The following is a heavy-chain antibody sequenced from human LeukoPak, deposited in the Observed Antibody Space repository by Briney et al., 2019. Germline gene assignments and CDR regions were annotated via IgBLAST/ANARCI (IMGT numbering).Heavy chain of an antibody. CDR1: SGSISSSNYY. D-gene: IGHD4-11*01. Sequence: SETLSLTCTVSSGSISSSNYYWSWIRQPAGKGLEWIGRISTIGITNYNPSLNSRVTISIDTSKNQFSLKLSSVTAADTAVYYCARDRRYSKGLDYWGQGTLVTVSS. CDR2: ISTIGIT. CDR3: ARDRRYSKGLDY. V-gene: IGHV4-61*02. J-gene: IGHJ4*02.